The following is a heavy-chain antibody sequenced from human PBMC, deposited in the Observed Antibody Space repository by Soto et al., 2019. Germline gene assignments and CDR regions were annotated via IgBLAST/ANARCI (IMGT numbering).Heavy chain of an antibody. CDR2: INPSGGST. D-gene: IGHD3-3*01. Sequence: ASVKVSCKASGYTFTGYYIHWVRQAPGQGLEWMGIINPSGGSTSYAQKFQGRVTMTRDTSTSTVYMELSSLGSEDTAVYYCARDEAYYDFWSGYKYYYYYGMDVWGQWTTVTVSS. J-gene: IGHJ6*02. V-gene: IGHV1-46*01. CDR3: ARDEAYYDFWSGYKYYYYYGMDV. CDR1: GYTFTGYY.